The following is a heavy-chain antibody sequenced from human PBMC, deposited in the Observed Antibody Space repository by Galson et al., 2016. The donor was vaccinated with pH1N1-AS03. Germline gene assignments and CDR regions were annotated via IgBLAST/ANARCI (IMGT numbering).Heavy chain of an antibody. D-gene: IGHD3-16*01. CDR3: AREPGYPSNSWFDS. J-gene: IGHJ5*01. CDR1: GDSIRSSY. CDR2: IYYTGST. Sequence: LSLTCTVSGDSIRSSYWTWIRQSPGKGLEWIGYIYYTGSTNYNPSLKSRVTISVDTSKNQFSLKLNSVTAPDTAVYFCAREPGYPSNSWFDSWGQGSLVTVSS. V-gene: IGHV4-59*01.